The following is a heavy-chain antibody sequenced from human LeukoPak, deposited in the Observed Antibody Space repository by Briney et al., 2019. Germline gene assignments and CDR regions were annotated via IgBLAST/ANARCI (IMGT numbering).Heavy chain of an antibody. CDR1: GFTFSSYG. D-gene: IGHD2-21*01. CDR2: ISYDGSNK. Sequence: GGSLRLSCAASGFTFSSYGMHWVRQAPGKGLEWVAVISYDGSNKYYADSVKGRFTISRDNSKNTLYLQMNSLRAEDTAVYYCAKDPNEYCGGDCYYYYMDVWGKGTTVTVSS. CDR3: AKDPNEYCGGDCYYYYMDV. J-gene: IGHJ6*03. V-gene: IGHV3-30*18.